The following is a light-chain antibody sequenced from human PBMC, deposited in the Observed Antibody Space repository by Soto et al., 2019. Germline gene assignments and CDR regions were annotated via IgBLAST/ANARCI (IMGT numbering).Light chain of an antibody. Sequence: QLVLTQPPSGSGAPGQRVTISCTGSSSNIGAGYDVHWYQQLPGTAPKLLIYGNSNRPSGVPDRFSGSKSGTSASLAITGLQAEDEADYYCQSYDSSLSVVFGGGTKVTVL. CDR3: QSYDSSLSVV. V-gene: IGLV1-40*01. J-gene: IGLJ2*01. CDR2: GNS. CDR1: SSNIGAGYD.